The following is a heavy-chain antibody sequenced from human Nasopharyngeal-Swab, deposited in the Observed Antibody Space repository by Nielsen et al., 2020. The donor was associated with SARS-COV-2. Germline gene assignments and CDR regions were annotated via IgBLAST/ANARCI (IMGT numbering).Heavy chain of an antibody. CDR3: TTDGTTTVTTWVDV. CDR2: ISYEGSNK. J-gene: IGHJ6*04. Sequence: PGKGRGGVGVISYEGSNKYYADSVKGRFPISRDNSKNTLYLQMNSLKTEDTAVYYCTTDGTTTVTTWVDVWGKGTTVTVSS. V-gene: IGHV3-30-3*01. D-gene: IGHD4-17*01.